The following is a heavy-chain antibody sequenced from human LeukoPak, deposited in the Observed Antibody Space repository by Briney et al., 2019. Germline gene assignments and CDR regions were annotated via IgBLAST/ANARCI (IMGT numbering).Heavy chain of an antibody. CDR2: ISWNSGSI. CDR1: GFTFDDYA. J-gene: IGHJ6*03. V-gene: IGHV3-9*03. CDR3: AKDTSKYYYYYMDV. Sequence: GRSLRLSCAASGFTFDDYAMHWVRQAPGKGLEWVSGISWNSGSIGYADSVKGRFTISRDNAKNSLYLQMNSLRAEDMALYYCAKDTSKYYYYYMDVWGKGTTVTVSS.